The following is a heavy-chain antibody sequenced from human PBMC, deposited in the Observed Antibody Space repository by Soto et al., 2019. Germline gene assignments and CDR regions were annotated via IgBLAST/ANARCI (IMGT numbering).Heavy chain of an antibody. Sequence: QLRESGPGLVRPSGTLSLTCTVFGGSISGSDYYWGWIRQPPGKGLEWIGNIFYSGDSYYSPSLKSQATISVDTSKNQFSLKVRSVTVEDTAIYYCTDMRGQWLPRYWGQGTLVTVSS. J-gene: IGHJ4*02. CDR2: IFYSGDS. D-gene: IGHD6-19*01. V-gene: IGHV4-39*01. CDR3: TDMRGQWLPRY. CDR1: GGSISGSDYY.